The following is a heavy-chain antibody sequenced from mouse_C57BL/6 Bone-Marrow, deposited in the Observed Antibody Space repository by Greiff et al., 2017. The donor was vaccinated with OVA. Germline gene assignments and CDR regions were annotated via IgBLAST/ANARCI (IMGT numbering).Heavy chain of an antibody. J-gene: IGHJ1*03. CDR1: GYTFTSYG. V-gene: IGHV1-81*01. D-gene: IGHD1-1*01. Sequence: VQLQESGAELARPGASVKLSCKASGYTFTSYGISWVKQRTGQGLEWIGEIYPRSGNTYYNEKFKGKATLTADKSSSTAYMELRSLTSEDSAVYFCARDYGSSLWYFDVWGTGTTVTVSS. CDR2: IYPRSGNT. CDR3: ARDYGSSLWYFDV.